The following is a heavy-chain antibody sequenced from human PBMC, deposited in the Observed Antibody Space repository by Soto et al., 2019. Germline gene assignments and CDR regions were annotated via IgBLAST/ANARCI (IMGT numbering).Heavy chain of an antibody. D-gene: IGHD5-18*01. CDR1: GYTFTSYA. V-gene: IGHV1-3*01. J-gene: IGHJ4*02. CDR3: ARSPGYSYGAY. CDR2: INAGNGNT. Sequence: ASLKGSWKACGYTFTSYAMHWVRHAPGQRLEWMGWINAGNGNTKYSQNFQGRVTITRDTSASTAYMELSSLRSEDTAVYYCARSPGYSYGAYWGQGTLVTVSS.